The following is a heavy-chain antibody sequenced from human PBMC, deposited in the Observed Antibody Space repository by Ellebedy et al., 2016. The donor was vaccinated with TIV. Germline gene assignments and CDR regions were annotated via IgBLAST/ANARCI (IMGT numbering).Heavy chain of an antibody. J-gene: IGHJ4*02. CDR2: IKQDGSEK. V-gene: IGHV3-7*03. D-gene: IGHD5-12*01. CDR3: ARGGYGRPFDC. CDR1: GFTFSNYW. Sequence: GESLKISCAASGFTFSNYWMKWFRQAPGKGLEWVANIKQDGSEKYYVDSVKGRFTISRDNAKNSLFLQMNSLRVEDTAVYFCARGGYGRPFDCWGQGTLVTVSS.